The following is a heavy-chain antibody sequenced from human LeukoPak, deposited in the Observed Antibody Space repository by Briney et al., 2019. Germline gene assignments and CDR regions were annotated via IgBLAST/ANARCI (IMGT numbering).Heavy chain of an antibody. J-gene: IGHJ6*02. CDR1: GFSLTNYW. CDR3: ATSPYNHYGMDV. V-gene: IGHV3-74*01. Sequence: GGSLRLSCAASGFSLTNYWMHWVRQAPGKGLVWVSRINIDASSTTYADSVKGRFTISRDNAKNTLYLQMNSLRAEDTAVYYCATSPYNHYGMDVWGQGTTVTVSS. CDR2: INIDASST.